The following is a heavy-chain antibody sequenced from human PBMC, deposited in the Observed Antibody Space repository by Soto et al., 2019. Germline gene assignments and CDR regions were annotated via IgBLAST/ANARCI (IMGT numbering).Heavy chain of an antibody. CDR2: IIPIFGTA. D-gene: IGHD1-26*01. V-gene: IGHV1-69*13. CDR3: ARREVGATTRYYYYGMDV. Sequence: PVKVSCTASGGRISSYAISWLRHAHGQRHEWMGGIIPIFGTANYAQKFQGRVTITADESTSTAYMELSSLRSEDTAVYYCARREVGATTRYYYYGMDVWGQGTTVTVSS. CDR1: GGRISSYA. J-gene: IGHJ6*02.